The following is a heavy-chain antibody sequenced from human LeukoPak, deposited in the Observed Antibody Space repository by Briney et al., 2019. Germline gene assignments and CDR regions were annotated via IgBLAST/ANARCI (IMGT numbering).Heavy chain of an antibody. D-gene: IGHD5-12*01. CDR2: MSKNGKTI. CDR3: ARASYTGFDLHFDQ. V-gene: IGHV3-48*03. Sequence: GGSLRLSCSASGFPFSGREMAWVRQAPGKGLEWVSYMSKNGKTILHADSVKGRFTISRGNAKNSLFLQMDSLGAEDTAFYYCARASYTGFDLHFDQWGQGTLVTVSS. J-gene: IGHJ4*02. CDR1: GFPFSGRE.